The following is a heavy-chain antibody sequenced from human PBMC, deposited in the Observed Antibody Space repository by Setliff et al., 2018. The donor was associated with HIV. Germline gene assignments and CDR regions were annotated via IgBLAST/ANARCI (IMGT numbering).Heavy chain of an antibody. V-gene: IGHV4-59*06. J-gene: IGHJ4*02. CDR2: IYNTGST. D-gene: IGHD3-16*01. CDR3: AKEGGRYGLDLDY. Sequence: SETLSLTCTVSGGSISTYYWSWIRQPPGKGLEWIGYIYNTGSTYHSPSLESRVTISIDTSKNQFSLKLSSVTAADTAVYYCAKEGGRYGLDLDYWGQGTLVTVSS. CDR1: GGSISTYY.